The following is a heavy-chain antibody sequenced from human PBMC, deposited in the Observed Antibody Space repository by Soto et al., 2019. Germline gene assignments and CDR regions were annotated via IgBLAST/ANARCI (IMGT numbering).Heavy chain of an antibody. CDR2: ISTSSTYR. CDR3: ARDGSGAAANPYFDY. D-gene: IGHD2-2*01. CDR1: GFTFSSYT. J-gene: IGHJ4*02. Sequence: PGGSLRLSCAASGFTFSSYTMHWVRQAPGKGLEWVSSISTSSTYRYIADSVTGRFTISRDNAQNSLYLQMTSLRAEETAVYYCARDGSGAAANPYFDYWGQGTLVTVSS. V-gene: IGHV3-21*04.